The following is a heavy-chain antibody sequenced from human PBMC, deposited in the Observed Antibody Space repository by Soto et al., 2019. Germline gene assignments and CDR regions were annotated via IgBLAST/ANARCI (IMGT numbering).Heavy chain of an antibody. J-gene: IGHJ4*02. CDR2: ISSSSSTI. CDR1: GFTFSSYS. CDR3: ATPRSSWPLSAS. Sequence: EVQLVESGGGLVQPGGSLRLSCAASGFTFSSYSMNWVRQAPGKGLEWVSYISSSSSTIYYADSVKGRFTISRDNAKNYLYLQMDGLIPGDTGGYYPATPRSSWPLSASWGQGALVPVSS. V-gene: IGHV3-48*01.